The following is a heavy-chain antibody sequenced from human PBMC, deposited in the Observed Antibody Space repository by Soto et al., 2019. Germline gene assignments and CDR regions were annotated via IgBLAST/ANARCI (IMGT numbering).Heavy chain of an antibody. CDR1: GFTFSSYG. CDR2: ISYDGSNK. CDR3: AKDRGSRGGFDY. D-gene: IGHD3-10*01. J-gene: IGHJ4*02. Sequence: QVQLVESGGGVVQPGRSLRLSCAASGFTFSSYGMHWVRQAPGKGLEWVAVISYDGSNKYYADSVKGRFTISRDNSKNTLYLQMNSLRAEATAVYYCAKDRGSRGGFDYWGQGTLVTVSS. V-gene: IGHV3-30*18.